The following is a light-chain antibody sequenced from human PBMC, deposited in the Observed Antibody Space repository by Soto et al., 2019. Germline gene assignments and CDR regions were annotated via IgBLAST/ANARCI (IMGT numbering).Light chain of an antibody. CDR2: DVS. CDR3: SSYTSSSTHV. CDR1: SSDVGAYTF. J-gene: IGLJ1*01. V-gene: IGLV2-14*03. Sequence: QSALTQPDSVSGSPGQSITISCTGTSSDVGAYTFVSWYQQHPDKVPKLMIFDVSRRPSGVSDRFSGSKSGNTASLTISGLQPEDEADYYCSSYTSSSTHVFGSGTKLTVL.